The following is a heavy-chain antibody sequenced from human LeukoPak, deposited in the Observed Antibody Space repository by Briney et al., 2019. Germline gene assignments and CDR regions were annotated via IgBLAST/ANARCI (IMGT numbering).Heavy chain of an antibody. CDR1: GFTFSSYW. J-gene: IGHJ4*02. CDR3: AKDISWGGNSGDY. D-gene: IGHD4-23*01. CDR2: IKQDGSEK. Sequence: PGGSLRLSCAASGFTFSSYWMSWVRQAPGKGLEWVANIKQDGSEKYYVDSVKGRFTISRDNSKNSLYLQMNSLRTEDTALYYCAKDISWGGNSGDYWGQGTLVTVSS. V-gene: IGHV3-7*03.